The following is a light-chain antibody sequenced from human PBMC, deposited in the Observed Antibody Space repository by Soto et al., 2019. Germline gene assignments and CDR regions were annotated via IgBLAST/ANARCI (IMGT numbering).Light chain of an antibody. V-gene: IGKV3-20*01. CDR2: DAS. CDR3: QQYGNSPIT. J-gene: IGKJ5*01. Sequence: DIVLTQSPGTLSLSPGERATLSCRASQTVSSGYVAWYQQKPGHSPRLLMYDASNRATGIPDRFSGSGSGTVFTLTISRLEPEDFAVFYCQQYGNSPITFGQGTRLEIK. CDR1: QTVSSGY.